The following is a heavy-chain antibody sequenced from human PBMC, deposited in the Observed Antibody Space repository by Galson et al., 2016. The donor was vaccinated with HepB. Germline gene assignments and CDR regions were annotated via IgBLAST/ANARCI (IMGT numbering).Heavy chain of an antibody. CDR2: VFYSGLT. J-gene: IGHJ3*01. CDR1: NGSISTIRYY. D-gene: IGHD3-3*01. V-gene: IGHV4-39*01. CDR3: ARLYDTPEDAFDL. Sequence: SETLSLTCTVSNGSISTIRYYWGWVRQPPGKGLEWIGSVFYSGLTYYNPSLKSRVTISIDTAKNQFSVRLSSVTAAGTAVYYCARLYDTPEDAFDLWGQGTLVTVSS.